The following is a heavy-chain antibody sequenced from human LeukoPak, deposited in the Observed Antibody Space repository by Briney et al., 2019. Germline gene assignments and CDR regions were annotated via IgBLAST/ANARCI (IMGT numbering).Heavy chain of an antibody. J-gene: IGHJ5*02. CDR1: GGSFSSNTYY. Sequence: PSESLSLTCTVAGGSFSSNTYYWGWIRQPPGKGLEWIGSISYSESTYYNPSLKSRVTISVDTSKNQFSLELLSVAAADTAVYYCARHVGPDTRITMLRGVSFPRYNNWFDPWGQGTLVTVSP. D-gene: IGHD3-10*01. CDR2: ISYSEST. CDR3: ARHVGPDTRITMLRGVSFPRYNNWFDP. V-gene: IGHV4-39*01.